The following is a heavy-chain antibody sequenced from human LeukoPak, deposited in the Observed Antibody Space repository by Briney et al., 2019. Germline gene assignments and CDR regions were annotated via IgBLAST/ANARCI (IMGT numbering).Heavy chain of an antibody. D-gene: IGHD1-26*01. J-gene: IGHJ4*02. V-gene: IGHV4-59*12. Sequence: SETLSLTCTVSGGSISSYYWSWIRQPPGKGLEWIGYIYYSGSTNYNPSLKSRVTISVDTSKNQFSLKLSSVTAADTAVFYRARENSGSYREFDYWGQGTLVTVSS. CDR2: IYYSGST. CDR3: ARENSGSYREFDY. CDR1: GGSISSYY.